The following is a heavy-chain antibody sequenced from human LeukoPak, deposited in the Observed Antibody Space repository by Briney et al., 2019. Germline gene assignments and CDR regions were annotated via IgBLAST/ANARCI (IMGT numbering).Heavy chain of an antibody. CDR3: AKGGMVSYDFWSGYSDYYYYGMDV. D-gene: IGHD3-3*01. CDR2: ISGSGGST. CDR1: GFTFSSYA. Sequence: AGGSLRLSCAASGFTFSSYAMSWVRQAPGKGLEWVSAISGSGGSTYYADSVKGRFTISRDNSKNTLYLQMNSLRAEDTAVYYCAKGGMVSYDFWSGYSDYYYYGMDVWGQGTTVTVSS. V-gene: IGHV3-23*01. J-gene: IGHJ6*02.